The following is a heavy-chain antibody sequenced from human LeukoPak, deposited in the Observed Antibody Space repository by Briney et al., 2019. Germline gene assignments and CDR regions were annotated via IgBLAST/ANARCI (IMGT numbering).Heavy chain of an antibody. D-gene: IGHD3-9*01. CDR2: ISGTAAST. J-gene: IGHJ4*02. CDR1: GFTFSAYA. Sequence: GGSLRLSCAASGFTFSAYALSWVRQAPGKGLEWVSAISGTAASTYYADSVKGRFTISRDNSKSTLYLQMNSLRAEDTAIYYCAKDVRFLDWWMLDYWGQGSLVTVSS. V-gene: IGHV3-23*01. CDR3: AKDVRFLDWWMLDY.